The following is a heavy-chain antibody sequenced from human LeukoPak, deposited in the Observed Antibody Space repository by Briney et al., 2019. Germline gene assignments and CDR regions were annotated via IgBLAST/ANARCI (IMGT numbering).Heavy chain of an antibody. CDR1: GFTFSSYA. J-gene: IGHJ5*02. D-gene: IGHD3-10*01. V-gene: IGHV3-23*01. CDR3: AKDRGSLWATWFDP. Sequence: GGSLRLSCAASGFTFSSYAMHWVRQAPGKGLEWVSAISGSGGSTYYADSVKGRFTISRDNSKNTLYLQMNSLRAEDTAVYYCAKDRGSLWATWFDPWGQGTLVTVSS. CDR2: ISGSGGST.